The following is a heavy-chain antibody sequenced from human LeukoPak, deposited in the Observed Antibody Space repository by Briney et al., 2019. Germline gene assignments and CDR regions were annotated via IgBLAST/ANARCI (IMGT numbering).Heavy chain of an antibody. J-gene: IGHJ4*02. D-gene: IGHD3-16*01. CDR1: GFTFSSYA. CDR3: ATSRREVGGSVPYYFDY. CDR2: ISGSGGST. Sequence: GGSLRLSCAASGFTFSSYAMSWVRQAPGKGLEWVSAISGSGGSTYYADSVKGRFTISRDNSKNTLYLQMNSLRAEDTAVYYCATSRREVGGSVPYYFDYWGQGTPVTVSS. V-gene: IGHV3-23*01.